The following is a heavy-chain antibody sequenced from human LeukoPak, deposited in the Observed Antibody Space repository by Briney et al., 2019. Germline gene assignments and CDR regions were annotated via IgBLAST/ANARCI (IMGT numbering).Heavy chain of an antibody. CDR1: GFTFSNAW. CDR2: IKSKTDGGTT. D-gene: IGHD3-10*01. Sequence: GGSLRLSGAASGFTFSNAWMSWVRQAPGKGLEWVGRIKSKTDGGTTDYAAPVKGRFTISRDDSKNTLYLQMNSLKTEDTAVYYCTTLPLLWFGEYYFDYWGQGTLVTVSS. J-gene: IGHJ4*02. CDR3: TTLPLLWFGEYYFDY. V-gene: IGHV3-15*01.